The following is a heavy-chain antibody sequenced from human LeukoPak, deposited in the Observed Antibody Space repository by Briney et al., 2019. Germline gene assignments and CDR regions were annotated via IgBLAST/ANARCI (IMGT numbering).Heavy chain of an antibody. CDR2: ISTTSTYI. Sequence: GGSLRLSCAASGFTFSSHSMNWVRQAPGKGLEWVSSISTTSTYIYYADSLRGRFTISRDNAKNSLYLQMSSLRAEDTAVYYCAREMGYMVRGVLPSDYWGQGTLVTVSS. D-gene: IGHD3-10*01. CDR1: GFTFSSHS. V-gene: IGHV3-21*01. CDR3: AREMGYMVRGVLPSDY. J-gene: IGHJ4*02.